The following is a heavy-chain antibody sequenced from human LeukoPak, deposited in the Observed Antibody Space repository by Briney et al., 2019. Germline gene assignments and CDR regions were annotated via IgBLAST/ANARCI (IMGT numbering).Heavy chain of an antibody. Sequence: SETLSLTCAVYGGXFSGYYCSWIRQPPGKGLEWIGEINHSGSTKYNPSLKSRVTISVDTSKNQFSLKLSSVTAADTAVYYCARGRGYCSGGSCYSREYFDYWGQGTLVTVSS. V-gene: IGHV4-34*01. D-gene: IGHD2-15*01. J-gene: IGHJ4*02. CDR1: GGXFSGYY. CDR2: INHSGST. CDR3: ARGRGYCSGGSCYSREYFDY.